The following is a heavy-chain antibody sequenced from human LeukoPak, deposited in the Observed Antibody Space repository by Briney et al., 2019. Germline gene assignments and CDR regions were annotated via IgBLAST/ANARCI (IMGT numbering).Heavy chain of an antibody. CDR2: ISAYNGNS. V-gene: IGHV1-18*01. D-gene: IGHD3-9*01. J-gene: IGHJ6*02. CDR3: ARGLRYFDWPAGMDV. Sequence: ASVKVSCKSSGSTFSSYGITWVRQAPGQGLEWMGWISAYNGNSNYAQKVQGRVTMTTDTSTSTAYMELRSVRSDDTAVYYCARGLRYFDWPAGMDVWGQGTTVTVSS. CDR1: GSTFSSYG.